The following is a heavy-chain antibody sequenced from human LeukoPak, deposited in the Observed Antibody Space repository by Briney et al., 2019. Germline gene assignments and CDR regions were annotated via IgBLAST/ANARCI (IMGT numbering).Heavy chain of an antibody. Sequence: PSETLSLTCPVSGGSISSYYWSWLRQPPGKGLAWIGLIYYSGSTNYNPSLKSRVTIAVATSTIQFSLKRSSVAAAAADLYSYANAGYSPEPGGWFDPWGQGTLVTVSS. CDR1: GGSISSYY. D-gene: IGHD1-26*01. CDR3: ANAGYSPEPGGWFDP. V-gene: IGHV4-59*01. J-gene: IGHJ5*02. CDR2: IYYSGST.